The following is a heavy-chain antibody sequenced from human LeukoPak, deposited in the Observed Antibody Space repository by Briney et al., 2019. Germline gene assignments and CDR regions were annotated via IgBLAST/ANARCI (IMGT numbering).Heavy chain of an antibody. J-gene: IGHJ4*02. Sequence: TSETLSLTCAVYGGSFSGYYWSWIRQPPGKGLEWIGEINHSGSTNYNPSLKSRVTISVDTSKNQFSLKLSSVTAADTAVYYCTRGRGIGVVTAIISKYYFDYWGQGTLVTVSS. D-gene: IGHD2-21*02. CDR1: GGSFSGYY. V-gene: IGHV4-34*01. CDR3: TRGRGIGVVTAIISKYYFDY. CDR2: INHSGST.